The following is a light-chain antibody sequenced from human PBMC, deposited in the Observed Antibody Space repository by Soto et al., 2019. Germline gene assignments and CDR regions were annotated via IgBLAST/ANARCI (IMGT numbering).Light chain of an antibody. V-gene: IGKV1-39*01. CDR1: QSVRSH. CDR2: GAS. Sequence: DIQMTQSPSSLSASVGDRVTITCRASQSVRSHLNWFQQKPGKAPDLLIYGASTLQFGVPSRFSGSGSGTDFILTISNLQHEDFAIYYCQQSFRTPRTFGQGTKVDIK. J-gene: IGKJ1*01. CDR3: QQSFRTPRT.